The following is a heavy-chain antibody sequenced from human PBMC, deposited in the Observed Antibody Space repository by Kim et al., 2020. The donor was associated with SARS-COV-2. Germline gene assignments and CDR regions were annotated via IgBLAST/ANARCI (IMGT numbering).Heavy chain of an antibody. CDR2: IRDSGGST. Sequence: GGSLRLSCATSGFTFNTYAMGWVRQAPGKGLEWVSGIRDSGGSTKYAESVKGRFSISRDNSKNTLYLQMDSLRAEDTAVYYCAKVTSGSSGWFEYFQHWGQGTLVTVSS. CDR3: AKVTSGSSGWFEYFQH. V-gene: IGHV3-23*01. D-gene: IGHD6-19*01. J-gene: IGHJ1*01. CDR1: GFTFNTYA.